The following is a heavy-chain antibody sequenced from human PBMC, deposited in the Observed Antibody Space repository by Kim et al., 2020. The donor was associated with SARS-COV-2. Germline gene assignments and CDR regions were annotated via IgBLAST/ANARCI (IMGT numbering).Heavy chain of an antibody. D-gene: IGHD6-13*01. CDR3: ARDVFSSSWGLDY. V-gene: IGHV6-1*01. J-gene: IGHJ4*02. CDR1: GDSVSSNSAA. CDR2: TYYRSKWYN. Sequence: SQTLSLTCAISGDSVSSNSAAWNWIRQSPSRGLEWLGMTYYRSKWYNDYAVSVKSRIIINPDTSKNQFSLQLNSVTPEDTAVYYCARDVFSSSWGLDYWGQGTLVTVSS.